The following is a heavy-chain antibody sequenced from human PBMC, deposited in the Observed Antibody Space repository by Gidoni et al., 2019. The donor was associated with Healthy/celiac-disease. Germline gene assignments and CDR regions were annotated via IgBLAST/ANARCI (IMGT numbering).Heavy chain of an antibody. V-gene: IGHV1-8*01. CDR3: ARVSDIVVGATFVIARDFDI. Sequence: QVQLVQSGAEVKQPGASVKVSCKASGYTFTSYDINWGRQATGQGLEWMGWLNPNSGNTGYAQKFQGRVTMTRNTAISTAYMELSSLRSEDTAVYYCARVSDIVVGATFVIARDFDIWGQGTMVTVSS. CDR1: GYTFTSYD. CDR2: LNPNSGNT. J-gene: IGHJ3*02. D-gene: IGHD1-26*01.